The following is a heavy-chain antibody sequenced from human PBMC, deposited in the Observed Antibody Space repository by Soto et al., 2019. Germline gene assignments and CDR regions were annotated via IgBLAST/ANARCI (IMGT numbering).Heavy chain of an antibody. CDR2: ISSSGGTK. CDR1: GFSFSSDE. D-gene: IGHD2-21*01. CDR3: ARVGVVDYCVGGGPDY. J-gene: IGHJ4*02. Sequence: EVQVMESGGGLVQPGGSLRLSCAASGFSFSSDEMNWVRQAPGKGPEWVAYISSSGGTKYYADSVRGRFTISRDNAKNSLYLQMNSLRAEETAVYYCARVGVVDYCVGGGPDYGGQGTLVTVPS. V-gene: IGHV3-48*03.